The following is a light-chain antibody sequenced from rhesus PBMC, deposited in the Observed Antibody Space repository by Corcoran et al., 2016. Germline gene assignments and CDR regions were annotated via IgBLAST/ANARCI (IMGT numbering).Light chain of an antibody. CDR2: SAY. V-gene: IGKV1-46*01. CDR1: QRFNSI. CDR3: QQYYSYPWT. J-gene: IGKJ1*01. Sequence: DIQITHSTSSLSSSVGDTVTITCRASQRFNSILAWYQQKPGKAPKLLIYSAYSLQSGVPSRFSGSKFGTDFTLTISSLQPEDIGSYYWQQYYSYPWTFGEGTKVEIK.